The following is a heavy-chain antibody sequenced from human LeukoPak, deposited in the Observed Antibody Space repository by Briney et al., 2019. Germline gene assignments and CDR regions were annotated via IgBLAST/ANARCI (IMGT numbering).Heavy chain of an antibody. V-gene: IGHV3-30*04. CDR2: VSNDETNK. J-gene: IGHJ4*02. CDR3: VLGHYGGLFDN. CDR1: GFTFTRYD. D-gene: IGHD4-23*01. Sequence: GKSLRLSCAASGFTFTRYDMHWDRQAPGKGLEWVAVVSNDETNKDYGNSVKGRFTIARDNSKNTLYLQMNSLRVEDTAVYYCVLGHYGGLFDNWGQGALVTVSS.